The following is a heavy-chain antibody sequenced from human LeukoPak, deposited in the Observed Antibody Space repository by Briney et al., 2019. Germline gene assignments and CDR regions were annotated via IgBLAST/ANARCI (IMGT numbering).Heavy chain of an antibody. CDR2: INSDGSST. Sequence: GGSLRLSCAASGFTFSSYWMHWVRQAPGKGLVWVSRINSDGSSTSYADSVKGRFTISRDNAKNTLYLRMNSLRAEDTAVYYCARGFRVETTVTTSSGGWFDPWGQGTLVTVSS. CDR1: GFTFSSYW. D-gene: IGHD4-11*01. CDR3: ARGFRVETTVTTSSGGWFDP. V-gene: IGHV3-74*01. J-gene: IGHJ5*02.